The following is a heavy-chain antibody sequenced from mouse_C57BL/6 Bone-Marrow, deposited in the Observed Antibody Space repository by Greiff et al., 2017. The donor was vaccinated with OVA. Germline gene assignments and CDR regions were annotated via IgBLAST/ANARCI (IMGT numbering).Heavy chain of an antibody. CDR3: TTGTTVVATKE. CDR2: IDPENGDT. Sequence: VQLKQSGAELVRPGASVKLSCTASGFNIKDDYMHWVKQRPEQGLEWIGWIDPENGDTEYASKFQGKATITADTSSNTAYLQLSSLTSEDTAVYYCTTGTTVVATKEGGQGTTLTVSS. CDR1: GFNIKDDY. D-gene: IGHD1-1*01. V-gene: IGHV14-4*01. J-gene: IGHJ2*01.